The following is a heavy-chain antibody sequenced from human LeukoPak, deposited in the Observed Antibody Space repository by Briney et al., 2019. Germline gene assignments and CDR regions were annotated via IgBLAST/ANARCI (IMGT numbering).Heavy chain of an antibody. CDR1: GYTFTNYD. CDR2: INTSGGST. Sequence: ASVNVSCKASGYTFTNYDINWVRQAPAQGLTWMGIINTSGGSTSYAQKFQGRVTMTRDTSTSTVYMELSSLRSEDTAVYYCARVLGCSGGSCYDARFDPWGQGTLVTVSS. CDR3: ARVLGCSGGSCYDARFDP. D-gene: IGHD2-15*01. J-gene: IGHJ5*02. V-gene: IGHV1-46*01.